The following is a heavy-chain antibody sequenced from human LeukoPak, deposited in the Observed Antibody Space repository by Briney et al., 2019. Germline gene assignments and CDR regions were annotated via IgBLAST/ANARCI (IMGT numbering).Heavy chain of an antibody. CDR3: ARLEAVYFFDY. D-gene: IGHD5-24*01. V-gene: IGHV4-59*08. CDR2: IYYSGNT. Sequence: SETLSLTCTVSGGSISSYYWSWIRQPPGKGLEWIGYIYYSGNTNYNPSLKSRVTISVDTSKNQFSLKLSSVTAADTAVYYCARLEAVYFFDYWGQGTLVTVSS. CDR1: GGSISSYY. J-gene: IGHJ4*02.